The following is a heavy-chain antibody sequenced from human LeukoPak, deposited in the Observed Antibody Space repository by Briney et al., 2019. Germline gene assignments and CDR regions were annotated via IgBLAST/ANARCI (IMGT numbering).Heavy chain of an antibody. D-gene: IGHD6-13*01. Sequence: SETLSLTCAVSGGSISTYYGSWIRQPAGKGLEWIGRIYTSGSTNYNPSLKSRVTMSVDTSKNQFSLNLRSVTAADTAVYYCASLPGGDSSSVVAFDIWGQGTMVTVSS. J-gene: IGHJ3*02. CDR2: IYTSGST. CDR1: GGSISTYY. V-gene: IGHV4-4*07. CDR3: ASLPGGDSSSVVAFDI.